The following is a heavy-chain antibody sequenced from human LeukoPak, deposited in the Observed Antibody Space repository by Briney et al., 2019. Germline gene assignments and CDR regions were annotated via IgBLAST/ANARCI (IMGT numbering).Heavy chain of an antibody. V-gene: IGHV3-23*01. CDR2: ISGSGGSA. CDR3: AKSNLKYYFDS. D-gene: IGHD6-6*01. J-gene: IGHJ4*02. Sequence: GGCLRLSCAASGFTFSSYAMNWVRQAPGKGLEWVSLISGSGGSAYYADSVKGRFTVSRDNSKNTLYLQMNSLRAEDTAVYYCAKSNLKYYFDSWGQGTLVTVSS. CDR1: GFTFSSYA.